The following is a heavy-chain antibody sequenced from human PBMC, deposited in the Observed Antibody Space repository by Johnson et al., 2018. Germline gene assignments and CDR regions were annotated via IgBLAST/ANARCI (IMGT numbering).Heavy chain of an antibody. J-gene: IGHJ3*01. CDR2: IIPMFGTA. CDR3: ASGSGTFMVNDVFDL. V-gene: IGHV1-69*12. Sequence: QVQLVQSGAEVKKPGSSVKLSCKASGGTFSNYPFTWVRQAPGQGLEWMGGIIPMFGTANYAQKFQGRVTITADDSTRTGYMELTRLRSADTAVDFCASGSGTFMVNDVFDLWGQGTMVTVSS. D-gene: IGHD3-10*01. CDR1: GGTFSNYP.